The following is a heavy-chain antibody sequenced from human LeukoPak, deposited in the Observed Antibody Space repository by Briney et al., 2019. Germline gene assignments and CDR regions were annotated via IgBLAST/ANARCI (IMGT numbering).Heavy chain of an antibody. CDR3: ARDPGYCSSTSCYSSWFDP. Sequence: SETLSLTCAVSGGSISSSNWWSWVRQPPGKGLEWIGEIYHSGSTNYNPSLKSRVTISVDKSKNQFSLKLSSVTAADTAVYYCARDPGYCSSTSCYSSWFDPWGQGTLVTVSS. V-gene: IGHV4-4*02. CDR1: GGSISSSNW. D-gene: IGHD2-2*01. CDR2: IYHSGST. J-gene: IGHJ5*02.